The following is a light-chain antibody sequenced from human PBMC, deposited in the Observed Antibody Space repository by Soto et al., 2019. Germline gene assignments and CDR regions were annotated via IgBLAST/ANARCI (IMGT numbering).Light chain of an antibody. V-gene: IGKV3-20*01. CDR2: GAT. J-gene: IGKJ1*01. Sequence: EVVLTQSPGTLSLSPGERATLSCRASQSVADSYLAWYQQKPGRAPRLLFYGATRRATGIPDRFSGSGSGTDFPLTISAMEPADFAVYYCHHFGNSPETFGQGTKVE. CDR1: QSVADSY. CDR3: HHFGNSPET.